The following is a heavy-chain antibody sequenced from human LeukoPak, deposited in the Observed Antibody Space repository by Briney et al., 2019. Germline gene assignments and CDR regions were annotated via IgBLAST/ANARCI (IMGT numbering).Heavy chain of an antibody. CDR2: INNDGSST. CDR1: GFTFDTTW. V-gene: IGHV3-74*01. J-gene: IGHJ4*02. CDR3: VIGGTYGSGS. D-gene: IGHD3-10*01. Sequence: GGSLRLSCAASGFTFDTTWMHWVRQAPGKGLVWVSLINNDGSSTNYADSVKGRFTISRDNAKNTLYLQMKSLRAEDTAVYYCVIGGTYGSGSWGQGTLVTVSS.